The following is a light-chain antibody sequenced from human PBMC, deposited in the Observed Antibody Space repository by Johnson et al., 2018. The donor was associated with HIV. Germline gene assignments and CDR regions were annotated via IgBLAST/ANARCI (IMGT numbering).Light chain of an antibody. CDR3: GTWDSSLSAGV. CDR1: SSNIGNNY. V-gene: IGLV1-51*02. J-gene: IGLJ1*01. CDR2: ENN. Sequence: QSVLTQPPSVSAAPGQKVTISCSGSSSNIGNNYVSWYQQLPGTAPKLLIYENNKRPSGIPDRFSGSKFGTSATLGLTGLQTGDEADYYCGTWDSSLSAGVFGTGTKVTV.